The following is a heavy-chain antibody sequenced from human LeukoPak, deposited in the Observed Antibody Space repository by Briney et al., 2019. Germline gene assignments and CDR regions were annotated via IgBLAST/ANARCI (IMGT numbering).Heavy chain of an antibody. V-gene: IGHV3-66*01. CDR3: ARDPAIAVAGTIFDY. J-gene: IGHJ4*02. D-gene: IGHD6-19*01. CDR1: GFTVSSNY. CDR2: IYSGGST. Sequence: GGSLRLSCAASGFTVSSNYMSWVRQAPGKGLEWVSVIYSGGSTYYADSVKGRFTISRDNAKNSLYLQMNSLRAEDTAVYYCARDPAIAVAGTIFDYWGQGTLVTVSS.